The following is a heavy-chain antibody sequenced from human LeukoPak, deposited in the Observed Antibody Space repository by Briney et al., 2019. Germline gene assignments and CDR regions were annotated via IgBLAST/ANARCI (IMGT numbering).Heavy chain of an antibody. CDR3: AKTSVCSGGSCYYDGIDI. D-gene: IGHD2-15*01. J-gene: IGHJ3*02. V-gene: IGHV3-30*18. CDR1: GFAFSHYG. CDR2: ISYDGSNK. Sequence: HPGGSLRLSCAASGFAFSHYGMHWVRQAPGKGLEWVAMISYDGSNKYYADSVKGRFTISRDNSKNTLYLQMSSLRLEGTAVYYCAKTSVCSGGSCYYDGIDIWGQGTMVTVSS.